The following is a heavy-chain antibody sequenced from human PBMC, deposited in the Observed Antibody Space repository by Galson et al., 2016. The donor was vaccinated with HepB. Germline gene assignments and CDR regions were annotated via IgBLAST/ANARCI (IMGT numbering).Heavy chain of an antibody. D-gene: IGHD3-3*01. Sequence: SLRLSCAASGFTFSSYAMRWVRQAPGKGLEWVSAISGTGDSIYYADSVRGRFTISRDNSKNTLFLQINSLRAEDTAVFYCAKDVHYDFWSALHNYFEYWGQGTLVTVSS. V-gene: IGHV3-23*01. CDR1: GFTFSSYA. CDR2: ISGTGDSI. J-gene: IGHJ4*02. CDR3: AKDVHYDFWSALHNYFEY.